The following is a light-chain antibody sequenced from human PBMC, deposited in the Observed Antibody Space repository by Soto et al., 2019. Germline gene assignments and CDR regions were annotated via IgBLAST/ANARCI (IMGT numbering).Light chain of an antibody. CDR2: GAS. J-gene: IGKJ1*01. CDR1: QSVSSN. CDR3: QQYNNWPPVT. Sequence: EIVMSQSPATLSVSTGERATISCSTSQSVSSNLAWYQQKPGQAPRLLIYGASTRATGIPARFSGSGSGTEFTLTISSLQSEDFAVYYCQQYNNWPPVTFGQGTKVDI. V-gene: IGKV3-15*01.